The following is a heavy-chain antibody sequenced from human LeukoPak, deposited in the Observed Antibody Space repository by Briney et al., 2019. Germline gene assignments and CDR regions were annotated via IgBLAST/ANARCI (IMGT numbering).Heavy chain of an antibody. CDR3: ARHAASGGSGVDH. J-gene: IGHJ4*02. Sequence: PGGSLRLSCAASGFTFSGSAMHWVRQTSGKGLEWVGRIRSKANSYATAYAASVKGRFTISRDDSKNTAYLEMNSLESEDTAVYYCARHAASGGSGVDHWGQGTLVTVSS. CDR2: IRSKANSYAT. V-gene: IGHV3-73*01. D-gene: IGHD3-10*01. CDR1: GFTFSGSA.